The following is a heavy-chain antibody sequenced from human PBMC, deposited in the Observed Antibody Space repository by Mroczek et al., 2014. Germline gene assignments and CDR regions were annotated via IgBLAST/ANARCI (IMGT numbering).Heavy chain of an antibody. Sequence: QVQLVQSGAEVKKPGASVKVSCKASGYTFTSYDINWVRQATGQGLEWMGWMNPNSGNTGYAQKFQGRVTMTRNTSISTAYMELSSLRSEDTAVYYCARGPRLEWLLSPYYYYYGMDVWGQGTTVTVSS. CDR2: MNPNSGNT. D-gene: IGHD3-3*01. V-gene: IGHV1-8*01. CDR1: GYTFTSYD. CDR3: ARGPRLEWLLSPYYYYYGMDV. J-gene: IGHJ6*02.